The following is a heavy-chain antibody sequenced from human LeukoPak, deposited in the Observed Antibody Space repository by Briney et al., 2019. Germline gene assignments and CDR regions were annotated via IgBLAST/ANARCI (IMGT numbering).Heavy chain of an antibody. Sequence: PSETLSLTCTVSGGSISSYYWSWIRQPPGKGLEWIGYVSYSGSTYYNPSLKSRVTISVDRSENQFSLKLSSVTAADTAVYYCARAYLAIFYYYDSSGYSHDAFDIWGQGTMVTVSS. J-gene: IGHJ3*02. CDR2: VSYSGST. D-gene: IGHD3-22*01. V-gene: IGHV4-59*12. CDR1: GGSISSYY. CDR3: ARAYLAIFYYYDSSGYSHDAFDI.